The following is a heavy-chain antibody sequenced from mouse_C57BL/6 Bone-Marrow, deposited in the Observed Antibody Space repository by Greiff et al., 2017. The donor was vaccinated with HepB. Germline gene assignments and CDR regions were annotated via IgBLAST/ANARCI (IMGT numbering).Heavy chain of an antibody. V-gene: IGHV1-61*01. CDR2: IYPSDSET. D-gene: IGHD2-3*01. CDR1: GYTFTSYW. J-gene: IGHJ1*03. Sequence: QVQLQQPGAELVRPGSSVKLSCKASGYTFTSYWMDWVKQRPGQGLEWIGNIYPSDSETHYNQKFKDKATLTVDKSSSTAYTQLSSLTSEDSAVYYCASDGYYGYFDVWGTGTTVTVSS. CDR3: ASDGYYGYFDV.